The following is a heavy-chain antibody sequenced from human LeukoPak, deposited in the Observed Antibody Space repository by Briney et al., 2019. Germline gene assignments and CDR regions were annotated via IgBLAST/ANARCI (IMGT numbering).Heavy chain of an antibody. CDR1: GFTFSTYA. V-gene: IGHV3-23*01. CDR2: IIGSGGST. J-gene: IGHJ6*03. Sequence: GGSLRLSCATSGFTFSTYAMTWVRQAPGKGLEWVSSIIGSGGSTYYADSVKGRFTSSRASSKNTLYLQMKSLRAEDTAVYYCATGGNSGRAYYYYCMDVWGKGTTVTVSS. CDR3: ATGGNSGRAYYYYCMDV. D-gene: IGHD6-19*01.